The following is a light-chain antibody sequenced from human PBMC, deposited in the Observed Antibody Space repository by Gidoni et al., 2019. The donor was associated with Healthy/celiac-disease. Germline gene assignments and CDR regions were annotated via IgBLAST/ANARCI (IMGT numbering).Light chain of an antibody. J-gene: IGKJ2*01. CDR1: QSISSY. CDR3: QQSYSTLQYT. V-gene: IGKV1-39*01. Sequence: DIQMTQSPSSLSASVGDRVTIPCRASQSISSYLNWYQQKPGKAPKLLIYAASSLQSGVPSRFSGRGSGTDFTRTISSLQPEDFATYYCQQSYSTLQYTGGQGTKLEIK. CDR2: AAS.